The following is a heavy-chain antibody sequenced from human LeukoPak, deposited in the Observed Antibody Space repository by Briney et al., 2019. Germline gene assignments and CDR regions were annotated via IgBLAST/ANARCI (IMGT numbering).Heavy chain of an antibody. CDR2: VKSRSAGETT. J-gene: IGHJ4*02. D-gene: IGHD3-10*01. CDR1: GFSISNDW. CDR3: TLIQGWGSGSYYRDF. Sequence: PGGSLRLSCAASGFSISNDWMSWVRQAPGQGPEWVARVKSRSAGETTDYAAPVKGRFTISRDESKNTLYLQMNSLKTEDTAVYYCTLIQGWGSGSYYRDFWGQGTLVTVSS. V-gene: IGHV3-15*01.